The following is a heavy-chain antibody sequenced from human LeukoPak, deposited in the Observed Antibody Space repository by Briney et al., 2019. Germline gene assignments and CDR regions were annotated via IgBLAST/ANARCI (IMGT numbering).Heavy chain of an antibody. V-gene: IGHV3-23*01. CDR3: AKYRGYNYDYAIDY. J-gene: IGHJ4*02. Sequence: PGGSLRLSCAASEFDFSSHAMTWVRQAPGKGLEWVSAISISGSKTYYADSVKGRFTISRDNSKNTLYLQMNSLRAEDTAVYYCAKYRGYNYDYAIDYWGQGTLVTVSS. CDR2: ISISGSKT. D-gene: IGHD5-18*01. CDR1: EFDFSSHA.